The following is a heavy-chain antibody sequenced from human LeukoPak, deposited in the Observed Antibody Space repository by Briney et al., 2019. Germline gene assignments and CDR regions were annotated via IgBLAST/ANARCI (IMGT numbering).Heavy chain of an antibody. D-gene: IGHD6-6*01. Sequence: ASVKVSCKASGGTFSSYAISWVRQAPGQGLEWMGGIIPIFGTANYAQKFQGRVTITADESTSTAYMELSSLRSEDTAVYYCAKDSGEAARPRDFDYWGQGTLVTVSS. CDR1: GGTFSSYA. J-gene: IGHJ4*02. CDR2: IIPIFGTA. CDR3: AKDSGEAARPRDFDY. V-gene: IGHV1-69*13.